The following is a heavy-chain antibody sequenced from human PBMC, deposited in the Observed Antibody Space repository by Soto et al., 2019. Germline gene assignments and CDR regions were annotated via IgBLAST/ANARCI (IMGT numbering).Heavy chain of an antibody. CDR3: ARGLRPDY. J-gene: IGHJ4*02. CDR1: GYTFTAYY. V-gene: IGHV1-2*02. D-gene: IGHD3-10*01. Sequence: QVQLVQSGAEVKKPGASVKVSCEASGYTFTAYYIHWVRQAPGQGLEWMGWINPNSGVTDSEQKFQGSITMTRDTSISTAYMELSRLRSDDTAVYYCARGLRPDYWGQGTLVTVSS. CDR2: INPNSGVT.